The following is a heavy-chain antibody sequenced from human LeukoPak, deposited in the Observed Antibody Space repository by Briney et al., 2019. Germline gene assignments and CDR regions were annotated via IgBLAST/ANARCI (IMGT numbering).Heavy chain of an antibody. Sequence: GGSLRLSCAASGFTFSSYGTHWVRQAPGKGLEWVAVIWYDGSNKYYADSVKGRFTISRDNSKNTLYLQMNSLRAEDTAVYYCARDQDIVVVPAARPSYYFDYWGQGTLVTVSS. D-gene: IGHD2-2*01. J-gene: IGHJ4*02. CDR1: GFTFSSYG. CDR2: IWYDGSNK. CDR3: ARDQDIVVVPAARPSYYFDY. V-gene: IGHV3-33*01.